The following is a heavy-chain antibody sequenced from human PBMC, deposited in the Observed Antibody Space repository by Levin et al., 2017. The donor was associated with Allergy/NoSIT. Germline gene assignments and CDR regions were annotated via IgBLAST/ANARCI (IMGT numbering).Heavy chain of an antibody. CDR2: ISGSGGSA. CDR1: GFTSSIFA. D-gene: IGHD3-3*01. J-gene: IGHJ4*02. V-gene: IGHV3-23*01. CDR3: AKSAEFFWSGFDN. Sequence: GESLKISCEASGFTSSIFAMSWVRQAPGKGLEWVSTISGSGGSAYYADSVKGRFTVSRDASKNTLFLQMNSLRAEDTAEYYCAKSAEFFWSGFDNWGPGTLVTVSS.